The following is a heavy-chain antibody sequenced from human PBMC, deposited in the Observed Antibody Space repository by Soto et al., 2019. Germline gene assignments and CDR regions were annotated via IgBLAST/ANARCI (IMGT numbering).Heavy chain of an antibody. D-gene: IGHD3-9*01. Sequence: QVQLQQWGAGLLKPSETLSLTCVVSGGSFRGYYWNWIRQPPGKGLEWIGEIDHSASTHYNPSLTSRLTISVDTSKRQISLKLTSVTAADTAVYYCAGETSDYDILTAPTTFDIWGQGTMVTVSS. CDR1: GGSFRGYY. V-gene: IGHV4-34*02. CDR2: IDHSAST. CDR3: AGETSDYDILTAPTTFDI. J-gene: IGHJ3*02.